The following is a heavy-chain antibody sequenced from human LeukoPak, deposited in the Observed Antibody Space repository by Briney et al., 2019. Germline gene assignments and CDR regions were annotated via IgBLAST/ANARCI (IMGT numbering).Heavy chain of an antibody. CDR1: VFTFGDYA. V-gene: IGHV3-21*01. Sequence: GGSLRLFCTASVFTFGDYAMSWVRQAPGKGLEWVSSISSSSSYIYYADSVKGRFTISRDNAKNSLYLQMNSLRAEDTAVYYCARDPQQLDYWGQGTLVTVSS. CDR3: ARDPQQLDY. CDR2: ISSSSSYI. D-gene: IGHD6-13*01. J-gene: IGHJ4*02.